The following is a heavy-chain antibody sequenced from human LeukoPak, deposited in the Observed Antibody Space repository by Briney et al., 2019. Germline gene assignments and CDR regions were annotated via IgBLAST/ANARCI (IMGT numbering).Heavy chain of an antibody. J-gene: IGHJ4*02. D-gene: IGHD3-22*01. CDR1: GGSISSGSYY. CDR2: IYTSGST. V-gene: IGHV4-61*02. Sequence: SETLSLTCTVSGGSISSGSYYWSWIRQPAGKGLEWIGRIYTSGSTNYNPSLKSRVTISVDTSKNQFSLKLSSVTAADTAVYYCARTLYYYDSSGYYPNPYYFDYWGQGTLVTVSS. CDR3: ARTLYYYDSSGYYPNPYYFDY.